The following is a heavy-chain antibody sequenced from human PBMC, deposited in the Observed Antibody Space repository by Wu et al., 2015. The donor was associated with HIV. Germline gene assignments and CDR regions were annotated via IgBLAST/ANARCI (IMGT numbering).Heavy chain of an antibody. J-gene: IGHJ4*02. CDR2: MNPNSGNT. CDR3: ADTHGDYLAFDY. CDR1: GYTFTSYD. V-gene: IGHV1-8*03. D-gene: IGHD4-17*01. Sequence: QVQLVQSGAEVKKPGASVKVSCKASGYTFTSYDINWVRQATGQGLEWMGWMNPNSGNTGFAQKFQGRVTITRNTSISTAYMELSSLRSEDTAVYYCADTHGDYLAFDYWARERWSPSPQ.